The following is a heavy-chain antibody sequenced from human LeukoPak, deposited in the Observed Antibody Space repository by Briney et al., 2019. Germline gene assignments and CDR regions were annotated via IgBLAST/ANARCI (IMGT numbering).Heavy chain of an antibody. CDR2: AYYGTKWYN. CDR3: ARAGYSSSRYVCDY. Sequence: SQTLSLTCAISGDSVSSNSAAWNWIRQSQWRGLEWLGRAYYGTKWYNDYAVSVKSRITINPNTSKNQFSLQLNSGTPEATAVYYCARAGYSSSRYVCDYWGQGTPVTVSS. V-gene: IGHV6-1*01. D-gene: IGHD6-13*01. CDR1: GDSVSSNSAA. J-gene: IGHJ4*02.